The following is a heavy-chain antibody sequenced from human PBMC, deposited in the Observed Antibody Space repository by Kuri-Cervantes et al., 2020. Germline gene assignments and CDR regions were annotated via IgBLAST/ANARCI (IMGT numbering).Heavy chain of an antibody. CDR1: GYTFAHYG. V-gene: IGHV1-69*05. CDR3: ARGHDSSGSYDY. J-gene: IGHJ4*02. D-gene: IGHD3-22*01. CDR2: IIPIFGTA. Sequence: SVKVSCKTSGYTFAHYGISWVRQAPGQGLEWMGGIIPIFGTANYAQKFQGRVTITTDESTSTAYMELSSLRSEDTAVYYCARGHDSSGSYDYWSQGTLVTVSS.